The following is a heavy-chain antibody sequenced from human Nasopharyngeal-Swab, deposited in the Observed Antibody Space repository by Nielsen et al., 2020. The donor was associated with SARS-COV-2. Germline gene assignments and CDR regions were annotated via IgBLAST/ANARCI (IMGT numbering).Heavy chain of an antibody. CDR2: ISTTGTTI. CDR1: GFTFSDYY. Sequence: GESLKISCGASGFTFSDYYMSWIRQAPGKGLEWLSFISTTGTTISYADSVKGRFTMSRDNAGNSLFLEMNSLRADDTALYYCATLGRYGYGRALDYWGQGTLVTVSS. D-gene: IGHD5-18*01. CDR3: ATLGRYGYGRALDY. V-gene: IGHV3-11*04. J-gene: IGHJ4*02.